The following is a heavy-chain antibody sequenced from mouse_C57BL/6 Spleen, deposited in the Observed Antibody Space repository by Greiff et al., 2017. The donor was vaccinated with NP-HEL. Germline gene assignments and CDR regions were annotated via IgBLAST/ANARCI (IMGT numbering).Heavy chain of an antibody. D-gene: IGHD2-4*01. CDR3: ARSPLYYDYDGYFDY. CDR2: IYPGGGYT. J-gene: IGHJ2*01. Sequence: VQLQQSGAELVRPGTSVKMSCKASGYTFTNYWIGWAKQRPGHGLEWIGDIYPGGGYTNYNEKFKGKATLTADKSSSTAYMQFSSLTSEDSAIYYCARSPLYYDYDGYFDYWGQGTTLTVSS. V-gene: IGHV1-63*01. CDR1: GYTFTNYW.